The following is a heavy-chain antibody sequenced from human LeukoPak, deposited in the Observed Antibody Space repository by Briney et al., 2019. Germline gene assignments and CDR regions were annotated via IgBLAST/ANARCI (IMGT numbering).Heavy chain of an antibody. D-gene: IGHD6-19*01. CDR3: ARDLGISGWYAPPLGYFDY. J-gene: IGHJ4*02. CDR2: INPKSGGT. CDR1: GYTFTSYD. V-gene: IGHV1-2*02. Sequence: ASVKVSCKASGYTFTSYDINWVRQATGQGLEWMGWINPKSGGTNYAQKFQGRVTTTRDTSISTTYMELSRLRSDDTAVYYCARDLGISGWYAPPLGYFDYWGQGTLVTVSS.